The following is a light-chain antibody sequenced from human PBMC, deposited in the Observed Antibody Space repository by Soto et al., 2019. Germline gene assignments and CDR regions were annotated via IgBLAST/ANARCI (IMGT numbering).Light chain of an antibody. V-gene: IGLV8-61*01. J-gene: IGLJ3*02. CDR2: TTN. CDR3: VLYMGSGISV. CDR1: SGSVSTSYY. Sequence: QTVMTQEPSFSVSPGGTVTLTCGLSSGSVSTSYYPSWYQQTPGQAPRTLIYTTNTRSSGVPDRFSGSILGNKAALTITGAQADDESDYCCVLYMGSGISVFGGGTKLTVL.